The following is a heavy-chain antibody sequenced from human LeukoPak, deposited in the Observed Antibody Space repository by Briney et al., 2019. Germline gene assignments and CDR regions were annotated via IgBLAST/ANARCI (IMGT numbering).Heavy chain of an antibody. D-gene: IGHD2-15*01. Sequence: GGSLRLSCAASGFTFSSYDMTWVRQAPGRGLEWVSSIRPSGDNTYYGDSVKGRFTISRDNAKNTLYLQLNSLRAEDTAVYYCARGGFCSGGSCPVGYYYYMDVWGKGTTVTISS. V-gene: IGHV3-23*01. CDR2: IRPSGDNT. CDR1: GFTFSSYD. CDR3: ARGGFCSGGSCPVGYYYYMDV. J-gene: IGHJ6*03.